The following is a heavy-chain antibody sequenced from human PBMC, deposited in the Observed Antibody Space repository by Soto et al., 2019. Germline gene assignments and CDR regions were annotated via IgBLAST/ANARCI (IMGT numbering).Heavy chain of an antibody. Sequence: QVQLQESGPGLVKPSQTLSLTCTVSGGSISSGGYYWSWIRQHPGKGLEWIGYIYYSGSTYYNPSIKSRTTISVDTSKNQSSLKLSSVTAADTAVYYCARDEGGTTAIAGWGQGTLVTVSS. CDR1: GGSISSGGYY. V-gene: IGHV4-31*03. J-gene: IGHJ4*02. D-gene: IGHD1-26*01. CDR2: IYYSGST. CDR3: ARDEGGTTAIAG.